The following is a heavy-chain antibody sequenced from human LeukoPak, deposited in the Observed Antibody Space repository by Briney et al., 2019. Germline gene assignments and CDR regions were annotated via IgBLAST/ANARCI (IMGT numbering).Heavy chain of an antibody. CDR3: ARGPHSSSWPNWFDP. CDR2: TSYDGSNK. V-gene: IGHV3-30*03. D-gene: IGHD6-13*01. J-gene: IGHJ5*02. Sequence: GGSLRLSCAASGFTFSSYSMNWVRQAPGKGLEWVAVTSYDGSNKYYGDSVKGRFTISRVNSKNTLYLLMNSLRAEDTAVYYCARGPHSSSWPNWFDPWGQGTLVTVSS. CDR1: GFTFSSYS.